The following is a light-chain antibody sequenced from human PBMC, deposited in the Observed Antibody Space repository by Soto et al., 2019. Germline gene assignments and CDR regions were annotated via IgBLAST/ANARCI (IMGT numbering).Light chain of an antibody. CDR1: QSISSW. CDR3: QQYNSYPWT. V-gene: IGKV1-5*01. Sequence: DIKMTQSPSTLSASVGDGVTITCRASQSISSWLSWYQQKPGKAPKLLIYDASSLESGVPSRFSGSGSGTEFTLTISSLQPDDFATYYCQQYNSYPWTFGQGTKVDIK. CDR2: DAS. J-gene: IGKJ1*01.